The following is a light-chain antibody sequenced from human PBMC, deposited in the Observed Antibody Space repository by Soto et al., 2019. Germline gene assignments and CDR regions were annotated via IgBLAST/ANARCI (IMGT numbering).Light chain of an antibody. CDR3: NSYTISNTVV. V-gene: IGLV2-14*01. CDR2: EVS. Sequence: QSALTQPASVSGSPGQSITISCTGTTSDVGGYNYVSWYQQHPGKVPKLMIYEVSNRPSGVSNRVSGSKSGNTASLTISGLQAEDEADYYCNSYTISNTVVFGGGTKLTVL. J-gene: IGLJ2*01. CDR1: TSDVGGYNY.